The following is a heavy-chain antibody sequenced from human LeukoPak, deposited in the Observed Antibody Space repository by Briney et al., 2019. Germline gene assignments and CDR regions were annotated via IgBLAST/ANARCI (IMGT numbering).Heavy chain of an antibody. CDR2: ISGSDGST. V-gene: IGHV3-23*01. Sequence: GGSLRLSCAASGFTFSSYAMSWVRQAPGKGLEWVSVISGSDGSTYYADSVKGRFTISRDNSKNTLYLQMNSLRAEDTAVYYCASTTGNPFGGYWGQGTLVTVSS. D-gene: IGHD1-1*01. CDR1: GFTFSSYA. CDR3: ASTTGNPFGGY. J-gene: IGHJ4*02.